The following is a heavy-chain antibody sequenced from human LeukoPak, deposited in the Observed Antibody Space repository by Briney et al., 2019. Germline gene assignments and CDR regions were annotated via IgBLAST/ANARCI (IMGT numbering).Heavy chain of an antibody. CDR3: ARSELNDYFKY. Sequence: SETLSLTCIVSGDFISSSRYYWGWIRQPPGKGLEWIGSISYSGSTYYNPSLKSRVTMSVDTSKNQFSLRLSSVTAADTAVYFCARSELNDYFKYWGQGILVTVST. V-gene: IGHV4-39*01. D-gene: IGHD3-16*01. J-gene: IGHJ4*02. CDR2: ISYSGST. CDR1: GDFISSSRYY.